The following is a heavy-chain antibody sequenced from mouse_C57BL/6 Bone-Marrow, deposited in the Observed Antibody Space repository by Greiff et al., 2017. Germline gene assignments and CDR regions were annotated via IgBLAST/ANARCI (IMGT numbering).Heavy chain of an antibody. J-gene: IGHJ1*03. CDR3: ARDRYYGSSLHWYFDV. Sequence: QVQLQQSGPELVKPGASVKISCKASGYAFSSSWMNWVKQRPGKGLEWIGRFYPGDGDTNYNGKFKGKATLTADKSSSTAYMQLSSLTSEDSAVYFCARDRYYGSSLHWYFDVWGTGTTVTVSS. D-gene: IGHD1-1*01. CDR2: FYPGDGDT. V-gene: IGHV1-82*01. CDR1: GYAFSSSW.